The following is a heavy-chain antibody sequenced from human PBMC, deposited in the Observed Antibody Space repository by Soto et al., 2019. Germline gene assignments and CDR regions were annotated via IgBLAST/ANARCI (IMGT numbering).Heavy chain of an antibody. CDR3: ARAYYYDSRYFDY. V-gene: IGHV4-31*03. J-gene: IGHJ4*02. CDR2: IYYSGST. D-gene: IGHD3-22*01. Sequence: SETLSLTCTVSGGSIRSGGYYWSWIRQHTGKGLEWIGYIYYSGSTDYNPSLKSRVTISVDTSKNQFSLKLSSVTAADTAVYYCARAYYYDSRYFDYWGQGTLVTVSS. CDR1: GGSIRSGGYY.